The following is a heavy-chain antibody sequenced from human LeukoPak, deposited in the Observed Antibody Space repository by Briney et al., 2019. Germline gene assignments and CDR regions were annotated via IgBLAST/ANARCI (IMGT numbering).Heavy chain of an antibody. D-gene: IGHD3-10*01. V-gene: IGHV3-7*03. CDR1: GFTFSSYE. Sequence: GGSLRLSCAASGFTFSSYEMNWVRQAPGKGLEWVAKIKQDGSETYYVDSVKGRFTISRDNSKNTLYLQMNSLRAEDTAVYYCARAKPKNMVRGLIMRRESRYYFDYWGQGTLVTVSS. J-gene: IGHJ4*02. CDR3: ARAKPKNMVRGLIMRRESRYYFDY. CDR2: IKQDGSET.